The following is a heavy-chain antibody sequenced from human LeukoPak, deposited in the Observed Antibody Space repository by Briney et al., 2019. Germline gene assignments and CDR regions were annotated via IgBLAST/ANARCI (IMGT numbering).Heavy chain of an antibody. J-gene: IGHJ4*02. V-gene: IGHV4-59*08. Sequence: PSETLSLTCTVSGGSISNYYWSWIRQSPGKGLECIGYIYYTGSTNYNPSLKSRVTISLDTSKNQFSLKLSSVTAADTAVYHCVRLDPHIDGTSWFFDSWGQGTLVTVSS. CDR1: GGSISNYY. CDR2: IYYTGST. CDR3: VRLDPHIDGTSWFFDS. D-gene: IGHD2-21*01.